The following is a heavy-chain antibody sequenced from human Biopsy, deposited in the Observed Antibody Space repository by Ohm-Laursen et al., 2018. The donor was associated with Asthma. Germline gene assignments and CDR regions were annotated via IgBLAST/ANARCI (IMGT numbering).Heavy chain of an antibody. J-gene: IGHJ6*02. Sequence: ASVKVSCKPSGYTFNSAGITWVRQAPGQGLEWMGRISVYNGNTKVAQKLQDRVTMITDTSTSTAYMELRSLRSDDTAVYFCARAVGYSHYYGIDVWGQGTTVTVS. V-gene: IGHV1-18*01. CDR2: ISVYNGNT. D-gene: IGHD4-23*01. CDR1: GYTFNSAG. CDR3: ARAVGYSHYYGIDV.